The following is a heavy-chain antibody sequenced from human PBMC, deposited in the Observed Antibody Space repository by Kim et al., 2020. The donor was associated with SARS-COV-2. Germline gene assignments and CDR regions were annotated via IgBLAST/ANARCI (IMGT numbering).Heavy chain of an antibody. J-gene: IGHJ6*02. D-gene: IGHD3-3*01. V-gene: IGHV5-10-1*01. CDR3: ARPDSYYYGMDV. Sequence: NYSPSFQGHVTISADNSISTAYLQWSSLKASDTAMYYCARPDSYYYGMDVWGQGTTVTVSS.